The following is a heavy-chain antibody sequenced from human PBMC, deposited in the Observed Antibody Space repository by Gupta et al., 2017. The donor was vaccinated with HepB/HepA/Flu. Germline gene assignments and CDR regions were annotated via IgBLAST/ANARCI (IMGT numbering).Heavy chain of an antibody. CDR2: MNQDGSEI. CDR3: ARGVYAFDY. Sequence: EVQLVESGGGLVQPGGSLRLSCAASGFTFNTYWMTWVRQASGKGLEWVANMNQDGSEIYYVDSVKGRFTISRDNAKNSLYLQMNSLRAEDTAVYYCARGVYAFDYWGQGTLGTVSS. D-gene: IGHD5/OR15-5a*01. J-gene: IGHJ4*02. CDR1: GFTFNTYW. V-gene: IGHV3-7*01.